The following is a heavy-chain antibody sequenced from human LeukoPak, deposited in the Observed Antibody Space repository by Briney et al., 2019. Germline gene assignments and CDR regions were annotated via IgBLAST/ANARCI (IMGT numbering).Heavy chain of an antibody. Sequence: GESLRISCKGSGYSFTSNWISWVRQMPGKGLEWMGRIDPSDSYTNYSPSFQGHVTISADKSISTAYLQWSSLKASDTAMYYCAVGAAGCSSTSCYHYWGQGTLVTVSS. J-gene: IGHJ4*02. V-gene: IGHV5-10-1*01. D-gene: IGHD2-2*01. CDR2: IDPSDSYT. CDR1: GYSFTSNW. CDR3: AVGAAGCSSTSCYHY.